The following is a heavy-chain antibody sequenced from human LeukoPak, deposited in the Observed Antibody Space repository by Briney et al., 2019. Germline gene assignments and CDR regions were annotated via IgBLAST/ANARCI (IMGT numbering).Heavy chain of an antibody. D-gene: IGHD3-16*01. Sequence: SETLSLTCAVYGGSFSGSYWNWIRQPPGKGLEWIGEINHSGSTNYNPSLKSRVTISIDTSKNQFSLKLRSVTAADTAMYYCTRSPPPGATAYGVVDFWGQGTLVTVSS. V-gene: IGHV4-34*01. CDR3: TRSPPPGATAYGVVDF. CDR2: INHSGST. CDR1: GGSFSGSY. J-gene: IGHJ4*02.